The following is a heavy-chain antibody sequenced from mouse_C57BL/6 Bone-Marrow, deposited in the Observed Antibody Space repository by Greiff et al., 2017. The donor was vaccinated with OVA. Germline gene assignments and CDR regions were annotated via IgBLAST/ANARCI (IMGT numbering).Heavy chain of an antibody. CDR3: ARGYYGSSPYYAMDY. J-gene: IGHJ4*01. CDR1: GYSITSGYY. CDR2: ISYDGSN. D-gene: IGHD1-1*01. V-gene: IGHV3-6*01. Sequence: EVKLQESGPGLVKPSQSLSLTCSVTGYSITSGYYWNWIRQFPGNKLEWMGYISYDGSNNYNPSLKNRISITRDTSKNQFFLKLNSVTTEDTATYYCARGYYGSSPYYAMDYWGQGTSVTVSS.